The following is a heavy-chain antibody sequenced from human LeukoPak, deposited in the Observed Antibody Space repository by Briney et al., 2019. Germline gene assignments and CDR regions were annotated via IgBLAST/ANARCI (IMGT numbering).Heavy chain of an antibody. V-gene: IGHV5-51*01. Sequence: GESLKISCQGSGYSFTSYWIGWVRQLPGKGLEWMGIIYPGDSDTRYSPSFQGQVTISADKSISTAYLQWSSLKASDTAMYYCARQTSLLWFGELLQQYYFDYWGQGTLVTVSS. CDR3: ARQTSLLWFGELLQQYYFDY. CDR2: IYPGDSDT. CDR1: GYSFTSYW. J-gene: IGHJ4*02. D-gene: IGHD3-10*01.